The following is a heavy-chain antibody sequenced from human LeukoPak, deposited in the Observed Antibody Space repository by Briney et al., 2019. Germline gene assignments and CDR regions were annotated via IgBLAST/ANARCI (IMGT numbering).Heavy chain of an antibody. V-gene: IGHV4-38-2*01. CDR3: ATTLGYCSGGSCLLPYYYYYMDV. CDR2: IYHSGST. D-gene: IGHD2-15*01. CDR1: GYSISSGYY. J-gene: IGHJ6*03. Sequence: SETLSLTCAVSGYSISSGYYWGWVRQPPGKALEWIGIIYHSGSTYYNPSLKSRVTISVVTTKNQFSLKLISVTAADTAVYYCATTLGYCSGGSCLLPYYYYYMDVWGKGTTVTVSS.